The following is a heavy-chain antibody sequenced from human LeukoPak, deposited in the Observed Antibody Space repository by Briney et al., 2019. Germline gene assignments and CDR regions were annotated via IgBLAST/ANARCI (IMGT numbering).Heavy chain of an antibody. CDR3: AKARHTAMAKGLFDY. J-gene: IGHJ4*02. Sequence: GGSLRLSCAASGFTFDDYAMHWVRQAPGKGLEWVSGISWNSGSIGYADSVKGRFTISRDNAKNSLYLQMNSLRAEDTALYYCAKARHTAMAKGLFDYWGQGTLVTVSS. V-gene: IGHV3-9*01. D-gene: IGHD5-18*01. CDR1: GFTFDDYA. CDR2: ISWNSGSI.